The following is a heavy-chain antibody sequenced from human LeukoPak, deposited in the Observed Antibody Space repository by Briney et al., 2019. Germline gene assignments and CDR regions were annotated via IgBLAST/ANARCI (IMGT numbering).Heavy chain of an antibody. Sequence: ASVKVSCKASGYTFTGYYMHWVRQAPGQGLEWMGWINPNSGGTNYAQKFQGRVTMTRDTSISTAYMELSRLRSDDTAVYYCARDHVDTAMAGDAFDIWGQGTMVTVSS. CDR3: ARDHVDTAMAGDAFDI. V-gene: IGHV1-2*02. CDR1: GYTFTGYY. CDR2: INPNSGGT. D-gene: IGHD5-18*01. J-gene: IGHJ3*02.